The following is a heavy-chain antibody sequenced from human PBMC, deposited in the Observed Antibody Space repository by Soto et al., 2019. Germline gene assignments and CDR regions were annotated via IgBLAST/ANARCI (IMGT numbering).Heavy chain of an antibody. CDR2: ISSSSSYI. J-gene: IGHJ4*02. CDR3: ARDVDHNVVDTVLRPCDY. V-gene: IGHV3-21*01. Sequence: GGSLRLSCAASGFTFSSYSMNWVRQAPGKGLEWVSSISSSSSYIYYADSVKGRFTISRDKAKNSLYLQMKSLRAEDTAVYYCARDVDHNVVDTVLRPCDYWGQGTLVTVSS. D-gene: IGHD2-21*01. CDR1: GFTFSSYS.